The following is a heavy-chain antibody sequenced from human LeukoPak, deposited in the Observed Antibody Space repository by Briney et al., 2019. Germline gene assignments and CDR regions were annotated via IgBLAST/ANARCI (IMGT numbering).Heavy chain of an antibody. D-gene: IGHD3-10*01. Sequence: PSETLSLTCSVSGGSINSHYWGWIRQPPGKRLERIGYIFNTGNTNYNPSLASRVTMSVDTSRAQFFLRLSPVTAADTAIYYCASRPADTTWYGVFDYWSQGTLVTVSS. CDR2: IFNTGNT. CDR1: GGSINSHY. J-gene: IGHJ4*02. CDR3: ASRPADTTWYGVFDY. V-gene: IGHV4-59*11.